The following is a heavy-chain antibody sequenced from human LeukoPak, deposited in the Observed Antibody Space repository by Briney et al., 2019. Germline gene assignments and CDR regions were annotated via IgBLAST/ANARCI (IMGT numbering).Heavy chain of an antibody. D-gene: IGHD3-10*01. V-gene: IGHV4-4*02. Sequence: PSETLSLTCAVSGGSISSSKWWSWVRQPPAKGLEWNGEISHSGSTNYNPSLKSRVTISVDKSKNQFSLRLSFVTAADTAVYYCALGLGAGSSSDWFDPWGQGTLVTVSS. CDR3: ALGLGAGSSSDWFDP. CDR2: ISHSGST. J-gene: IGHJ5*02. CDR1: GGSISSSKW.